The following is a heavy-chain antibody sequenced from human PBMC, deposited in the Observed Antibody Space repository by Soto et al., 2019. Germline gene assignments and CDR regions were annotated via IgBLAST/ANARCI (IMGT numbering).Heavy chain of an antibody. CDR1: DESLTGYY. D-gene: IGHD4-17*01. CDR2: ISHLGGT. CDR3: GTIKDGDDAVAY. V-gene: IGHV4-34*02. J-gene: IGHJ1*01. Sequence: QVQLQQWGAGLLEPSETLSLSCGVYDESLTGYYWTWIHQPPGKSLEWIGEISHLGGTNFSPSLRGRVSISVDTSKKLFSLKMTSVTAADTALYYCGTIKDGDDAVAYWGQGTLVTVSS.